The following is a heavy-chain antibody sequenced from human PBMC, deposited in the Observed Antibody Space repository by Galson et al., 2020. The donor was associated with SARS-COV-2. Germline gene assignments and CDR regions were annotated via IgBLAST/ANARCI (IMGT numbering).Heavy chain of an antibody. V-gene: IGHV3-23*01. J-gene: IGHJ5*02. D-gene: IGHD2-15*01. Sequence: GGSLRLSCAASGFAFSNSVMSWVRQAPGKGLEWVSAISGSGAGTYYADSVKGRFTISRDNSKNTVYLQMKSLRAGDTAAYFCAKVVSSYCSGGSCSPAMWFDVWGQGTLVTVSS. CDR3: AKVVSSYCSGGSCSPAMWFDV. CDR2: ISGSGAGT. CDR1: GFAFSNSV.